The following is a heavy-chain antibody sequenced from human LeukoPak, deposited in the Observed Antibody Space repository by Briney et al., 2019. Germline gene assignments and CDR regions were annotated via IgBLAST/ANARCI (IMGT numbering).Heavy chain of an antibody. CDR1: GFTFSSYW. Sequence: PVGSLRLSCAASGFTFSSYWMSWVGQAPGHVLQLVANIKQDGSEKYYVDSVKGRFTISRDNAKNSLYLQMNSLRAEDTAVYYCASGIAAAHYLNPIFDYWGQGTLVTVSS. CDR2: IKQDGSEK. CDR3: ASGIAAAHYLNPIFDY. V-gene: IGHV3-7*01. J-gene: IGHJ4*02. D-gene: IGHD6-13*01.